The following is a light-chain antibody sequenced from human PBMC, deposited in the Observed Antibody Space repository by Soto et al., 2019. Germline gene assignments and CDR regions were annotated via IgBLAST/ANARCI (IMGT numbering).Light chain of an antibody. CDR3: QQYSNWPAIT. Sequence: ILLTQSPGTLSLSPGERATLSCRASQSVSSSYLAWYQQKPGQAPRLLIYGASSRATGIPDRFSGSGSGTEFTLTISSLQSGDFAVYYCQQYSNWPAITFGQGTRLEIK. V-gene: IGKV3-20*01. CDR1: QSVSSSY. J-gene: IGKJ5*01. CDR2: GAS.